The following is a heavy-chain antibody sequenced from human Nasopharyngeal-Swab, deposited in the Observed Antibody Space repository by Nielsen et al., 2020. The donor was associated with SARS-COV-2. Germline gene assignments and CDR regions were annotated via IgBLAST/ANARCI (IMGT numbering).Heavy chain of an antibody. J-gene: IGHJ6*02. CDR2: ISSSSSTI. Sequence: GGSLRLSCAASGFTFSSYSMDWVRQAPGKGLEWVSYISSSSSTIYYADSVKGRFTISRDNAKNSLYLQMNSLRAEDTAVYYCARGGRYSHGNYGMDVWGQGTTVTVSS. D-gene: IGHD5-18*01. V-gene: IGHV3-48*04. CDR1: GFTFSSYS. CDR3: ARGGRYSHGNYGMDV.